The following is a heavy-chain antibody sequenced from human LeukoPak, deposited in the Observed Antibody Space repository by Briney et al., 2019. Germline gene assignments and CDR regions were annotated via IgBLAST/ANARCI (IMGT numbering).Heavy chain of an antibody. D-gene: IGHD6-19*01. V-gene: IGHV3-48*01. CDR1: GFTFSSYS. Sequence: GGSLRLSCAASGFTFSSYSMNWVRQAPGKGLEWVSYISSSSSTIYYADSVKGRFTISRDNAKNSLYLQMNRLRAEDTAVYYCARESARVAVAASDYWGQGTLVTVSS. J-gene: IGHJ4*02. CDR2: ISSSSSTI. CDR3: ARESARVAVAASDY.